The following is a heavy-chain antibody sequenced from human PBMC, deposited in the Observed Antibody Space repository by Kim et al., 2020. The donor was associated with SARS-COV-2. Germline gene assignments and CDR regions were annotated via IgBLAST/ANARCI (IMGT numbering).Heavy chain of an antibody. CDR2: ISYDGSNK. Sequence: GGSLRLSCAASGFTFSSYGMHWVRQAPGKGLEWVAVISYDGSNKYYADSVKGRFTISRDNSKNTLYLQMNSLRAEDTAVYYCAKSDGGSNSWYIAYYYGMDVWGQGTTVTVSS. D-gene: IGHD6-13*01. J-gene: IGHJ6*02. CDR3: AKSDGGSNSWYIAYYYGMDV. CDR1: GFTFSSYG. V-gene: IGHV3-30*18.